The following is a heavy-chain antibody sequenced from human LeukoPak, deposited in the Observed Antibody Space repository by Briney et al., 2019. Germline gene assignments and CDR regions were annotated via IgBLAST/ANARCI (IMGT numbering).Heavy chain of an antibody. CDR2: IYRGGNT. V-gene: IGHV3-53*01. J-gene: IGHJ4*02. Sequence: GGSLRLSCAASGITVSNYSMSWVRQAPGRGLDWVSVIYRGGNTFYADSVKGRFTISRDNSNNTLYLQMNSLRAEDTAVYYCAKLTTSWGQGTLVTVSS. D-gene: IGHD4-11*01. CDR1: GITVSNYS. CDR3: AKLTTS.